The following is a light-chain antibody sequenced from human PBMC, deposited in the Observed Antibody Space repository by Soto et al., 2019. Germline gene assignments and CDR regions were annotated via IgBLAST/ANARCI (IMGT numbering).Light chain of an antibody. CDR1: QSVATN. J-gene: IGKJ1*01. CDR3: QQYNNWPQT. Sequence: EAVLTQSPATLSVSPGARAPLSCRARQSVATNLAWYQQRPGQAPRLLIYGASKRAIGLPARFSGSGSGTEFTLTITSLQSEDFAVYYCQQYNNWPQTFGQGTKVDIK. CDR2: GAS. V-gene: IGKV3-15*01.